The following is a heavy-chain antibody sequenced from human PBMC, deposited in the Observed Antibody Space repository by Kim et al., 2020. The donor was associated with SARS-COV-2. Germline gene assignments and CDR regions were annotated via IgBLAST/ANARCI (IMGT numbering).Heavy chain of an antibody. Sequence: QDGSQIYYVDSVKGRFTISRDNAKNALYLQMNSLGAEDTAVYYCSRSEDYWGQGTLVTVSS. J-gene: IGHJ4*02. CDR2: QDGSQI. V-gene: IGHV3-7*01. CDR3: SRSEDY.